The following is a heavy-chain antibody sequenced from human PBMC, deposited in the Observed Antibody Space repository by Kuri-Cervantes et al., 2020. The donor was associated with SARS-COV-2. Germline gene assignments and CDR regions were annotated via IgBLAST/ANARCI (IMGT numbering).Heavy chain of an antibody. V-gene: IGHV4-34*01. CDR3: ARRKQLDGFDY. J-gene: IGHJ4*02. D-gene: IGHD6-6*01. CDR2: INHSGST. Sequence: EALKISWAVYGGSFSGYYWSWIRQPPGKGLEWIGEINHSGSTNYNPSLKSRVTISVDTSKNQFSLSLSSATAADSAVYYCARRKQLDGFDYWGQGTLVTVSS. CDR1: GGSFSGYY.